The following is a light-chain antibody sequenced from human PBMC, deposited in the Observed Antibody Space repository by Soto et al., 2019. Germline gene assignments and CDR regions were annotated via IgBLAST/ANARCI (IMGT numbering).Light chain of an antibody. CDR2: GAS. CDR1: QSLSSN. V-gene: IGKV3-15*01. CDR3: QQYNTWPTIT. J-gene: IGKJ5*01. Sequence: EIVMTQSPATLSVSPGERATLSCRASQSLSSNLAWYQQKPGQAPTLLIYGASTRATGIPARFSGSGSGTELTLTISSLQSEDFAVYYWQQYNTWPTITFGQGTRLEIK.